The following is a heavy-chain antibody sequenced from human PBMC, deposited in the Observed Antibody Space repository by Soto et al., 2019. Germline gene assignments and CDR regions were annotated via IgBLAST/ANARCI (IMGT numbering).Heavy chain of an antibody. CDR2: ISHDGSLI. D-gene: IGHD2-21*01. J-gene: IGHJ4*02. CDR3: GKEVKLKNSRTWGLDK. Sequence: QVQLVESGGGVVQPGTSLRLSCATSGFTFSDYGLQWVRHAPGRGLEWVAVISHDGSLIFYADSVKGRFTISRDTSKSILDLQMTRLTTEDTAVYYCGKEVKLKNSRTWGLDKWGQGTLVTVSS. CDR1: GFTFSDYG. V-gene: IGHV3-30*18.